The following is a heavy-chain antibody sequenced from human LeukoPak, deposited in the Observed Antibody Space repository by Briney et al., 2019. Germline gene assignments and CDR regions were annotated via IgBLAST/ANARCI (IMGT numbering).Heavy chain of an antibody. Sequence: SETLSLTCTVSGGSISSSSYYWGWIRQPPGKGLEWIGSIYYSGSTYYNPSLKSRVTISVDTSKNQFSLKLSSVTAADTAVYYCARSTYYYDSSGYYDDYWGQGTLVTVSS. J-gene: IGHJ4*02. CDR3: ARSTYYYDSSGYYDDY. D-gene: IGHD3-22*01. CDR1: GGSISSSSYY. V-gene: IGHV4-39*07. CDR2: IYYSGST.